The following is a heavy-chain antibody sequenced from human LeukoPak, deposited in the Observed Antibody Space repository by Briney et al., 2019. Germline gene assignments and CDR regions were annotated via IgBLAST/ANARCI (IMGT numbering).Heavy chain of an antibody. CDR1: GGSISSSSYY. J-gene: IGHJ5*02. D-gene: IGHD6-13*01. V-gene: IGHV4-39*01. CDR3: ARRGIAAQQGFDP. Sequence: PSETLPLTCTVSGGSISSSSYYWGWIRQPPGKGLEWIGSIYYSGSTYYNPSLKSRVTISVDTSKNQFSLKLSSVTAADTAVYYCARRGIAAQQGFDPWGQGTLVTVSS. CDR2: IYYSGST.